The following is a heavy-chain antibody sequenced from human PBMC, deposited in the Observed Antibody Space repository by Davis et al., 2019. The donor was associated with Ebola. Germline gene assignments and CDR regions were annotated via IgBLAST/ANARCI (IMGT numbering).Heavy chain of an antibody. CDR1: GGSISSGGYY. Sequence: SETLSLTCTVSGGSISSGGYYWSWIRQHPGKGLEWIGYIYYSGSTYYNPSLKSRVTISVDTSKNQFSLKLSSVTAADTAVYYCASQDIVVVPAPPRYLGYYDSSGYYGSYFDYWGQGTLVTVSS. V-gene: IGHV4-31*03. CDR2: IYYSGST. D-gene: IGHD3-22*01. J-gene: IGHJ4*02. CDR3: ASQDIVVVPAPPRYLGYYDSSGYYGSYFDY.